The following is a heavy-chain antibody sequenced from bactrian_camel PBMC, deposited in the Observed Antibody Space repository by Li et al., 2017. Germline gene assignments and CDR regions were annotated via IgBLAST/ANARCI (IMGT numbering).Heavy chain of an antibody. CDR1: IYSYSYSRYC. J-gene: IGHJ4*01. CDR2: IYTGGGST. V-gene: IGHV3S1*01. CDR3: AAYRFRQSGYGSDCGY. Sequence: QVQLVESGGGSVQAGGSLRLSCAASIYSYSYSRYCIAWFRQAPGAEREGVASIYTGGGSTYYADSVKGRFTISQDNTNNTVYLQMNSLRPEDTAVYYCAAYRFRQSGYGSDCGYRGPGTQVTVS. D-gene: IGHD3*01.